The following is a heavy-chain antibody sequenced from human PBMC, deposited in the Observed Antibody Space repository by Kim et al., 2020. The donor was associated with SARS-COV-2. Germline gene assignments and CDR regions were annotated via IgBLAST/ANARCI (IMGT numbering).Heavy chain of an antibody. CDR3: ARCEYYGMDV. Sequence: SETLSLTCTVSGGSISSSSYYWGWIRQPPGKGLEWIGSIYYSGSTYYNPSLKSRVTISVDTSKNQFSLKLSSVTAADTAVYYCARCEYYGMDVWGQGTTVTVSS. CDR2: IYYSGST. V-gene: IGHV4-39*01. J-gene: IGHJ6*02. CDR1: GGSISSSSYY.